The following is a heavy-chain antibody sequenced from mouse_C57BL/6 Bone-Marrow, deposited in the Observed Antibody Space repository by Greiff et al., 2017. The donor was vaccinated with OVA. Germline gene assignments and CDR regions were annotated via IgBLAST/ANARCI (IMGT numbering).Heavy chain of an antibody. CDR3: ARGAHVGSSSAWFAY. V-gene: IGHV7-3*01. CDR1: GFTFTDYY. CDR2: IRNKANGYTT. D-gene: IGHD1-1*01. J-gene: IGHJ3*01. Sequence: EVHLVESGGGLVQPGGSLSLSCAASGFTFTDYYMSWVRQPPGKALEWLGFIRNKANGYTTEYSASVKGRFTISRDNSQSILYLQMHALRAEDSATYYCARGAHVGSSSAWFAYWGQGTLVTVSA.